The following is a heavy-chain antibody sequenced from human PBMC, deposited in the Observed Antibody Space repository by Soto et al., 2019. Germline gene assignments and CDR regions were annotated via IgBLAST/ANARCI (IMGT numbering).Heavy chain of an antibody. CDR2: ISWNSGSI. CDR3: AKDSGSYYERGDNWFDP. J-gene: IGHJ5*02. CDR1: GSTFDDYA. V-gene: IGHV3-9*01. D-gene: IGHD1-26*01. Sequence: SLRLSSAASGSTFDDYAMHWVRQAPGKGLEWASGISWNSGSIGYADSVKGRFTISRDNAKNSLYLQMNSLRAEDTALYYCAKDSGSYYERGDNWFDPWGQGT.